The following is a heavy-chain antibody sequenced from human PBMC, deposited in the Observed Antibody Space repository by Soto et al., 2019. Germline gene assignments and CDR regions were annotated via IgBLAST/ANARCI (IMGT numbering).Heavy chain of an antibody. CDR3: ARDQAGGSSGYYNYYGMEV. J-gene: IGHJ6*01. CDR1: GVSISSGGYY. V-gene: IGHV4-31*03. D-gene: IGHD2-15*01. CDR2: IYYSGST. Sequence: PWETLSLTCTVSGVSISSGGYYWSWIRQHPGKGLEWIGYIYYSGSTYYNPSLKSRVTISVDTSKNQFSLKLSSVTAADTAVYYCARDQAGGSSGYYNYYGMEVWGQGTTVNGSS.